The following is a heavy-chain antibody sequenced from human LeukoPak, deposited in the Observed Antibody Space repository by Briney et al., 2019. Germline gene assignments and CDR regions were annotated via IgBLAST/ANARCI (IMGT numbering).Heavy chain of an antibody. CDR2: INVNNGIT. CDR1: GYTFTTYG. J-gene: IGHJ4*02. D-gene: IGHD5-12*01. CDR3: ARGPKGGSDY. Sequence: ASVKVSCKTFGYTFTTYGITWVRQAPGQGLEWVAWINVNNGITRYAQKFQGRVTLTTDTPARTAYMEVLSLTSDDTAVYYCARGPKGGSDYWGQGTLVIVS. V-gene: IGHV1-18*01.